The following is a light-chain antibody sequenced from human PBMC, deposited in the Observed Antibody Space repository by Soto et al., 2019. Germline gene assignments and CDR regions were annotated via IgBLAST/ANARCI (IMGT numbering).Light chain of an antibody. CDR1: HNVDSRY. CDR2: GAS. CDR3: QQYDNAPPWT. V-gene: IGKV3-20*01. J-gene: IGKJ1*01. Sequence: EVVLTQSPGTLSLSPGERATLSCRASHNVDSRYLAWYQQKPGQAPRLVIFGASTRDPGIPDRLSGSGSGTDFTLTINSLEPDDFAVYYCQQYDNAPPWTFGPGTKVEI.